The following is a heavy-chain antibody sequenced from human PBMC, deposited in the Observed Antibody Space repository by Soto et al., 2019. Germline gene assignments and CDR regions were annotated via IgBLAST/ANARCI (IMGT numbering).Heavy chain of an antibody. Sequence: EVQLVESGGGLVQPGGSLRLSCTVSGFRISSYWMSWVRQAPGKGLEWVANIMQDGSEKQYVDSVEGRFTISRDNAKNSGYLQMNGLRVEDTAVYYCGRGHSAPDYWGQGTMVTVSA. CDR2: IMQDGSEK. CDR3: GRGHSAPDY. V-gene: IGHV3-7*01. J-gene: IGHJ4*02. CDR1: GFRISSYW.